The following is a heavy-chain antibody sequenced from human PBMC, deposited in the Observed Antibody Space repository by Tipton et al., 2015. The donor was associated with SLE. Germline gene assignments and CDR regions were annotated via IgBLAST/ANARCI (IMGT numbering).Heavy chain of an antibody. CDR2: VYDSGTT. Sequence: TLSLTCFVSGDSITSDIYYWGWIRQPPGKGLEWIGSVYDSGTTHYNPSLKSRVTVSVDTSKNQFSLKLSSVTAADTAVYYCARVSGGIAYMDVWGKGTTVTFSS. CDR3: ARVSGGIAYMDV. V-gene: IGHV4-39*07. D-gene: IGHD6-13*01. J-gene: IGHJ6*03. CDR1: GDSITSDIYY.